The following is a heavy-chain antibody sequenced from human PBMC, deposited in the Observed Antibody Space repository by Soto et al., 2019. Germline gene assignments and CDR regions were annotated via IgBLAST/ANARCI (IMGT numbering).Heavy chain of an antibody. CDR3: ARGPKQGYYYDSSGSYGHDFDI. Sequence: SATXSLTCAISGGSIIIGGDALSWIRQPPGNGLDWIGYIYHSGSTYYNPSLKSRVTISVDRSKNQFSLKLSSVTAADTAVYYCARGPKQGYYYDSSGSYGHDFDIRGQGTMV. D-gene: IGHD3-22*01. V-gene: IGHV4-30-2*01. CDR1: GGSIIIGGDA. CDR2: IYHSGST. J-gene: IGHJ3*02.